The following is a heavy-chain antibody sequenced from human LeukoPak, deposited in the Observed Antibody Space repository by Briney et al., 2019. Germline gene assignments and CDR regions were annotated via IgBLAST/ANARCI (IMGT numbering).Heavy chain of an antibody. CDR3: ARDASNIDFAPYFYYMDV. D-gene: IGHD3-3*01. J-gene: IGHJ6*03. V-gene: IGHV3-21*01. CDR2: IGRSSQYI. CDR1: GFTLSLYS. Sequence: GGSLRLSCTASGFTLSLYSMHWVRQAPGKGLEWVSSIGRSSQYIYYGDSVRGRFTISRDNAKNSLYLDMNSPRAEDTAVYYCARDASNIDFAPYFYYMDVWGKGTMVTVSS.